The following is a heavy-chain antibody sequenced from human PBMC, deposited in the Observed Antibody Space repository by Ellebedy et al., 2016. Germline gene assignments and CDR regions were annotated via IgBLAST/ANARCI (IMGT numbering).Heavy chain of an antibody. CDR2: ISNDGSNQ. D-gene: IGHD6-13*01. CDR1: RFSFTTYG. V-gene: IGHV3-30*04. CDR3: ARESNIWYAPYYYDYIDV. Sequence: GGSLRLSCAASRFSFTTYGMHWVRQAPGKGLEWLAVISNDGSNQDYADSVKGRFTISRDNAKNSLYLQMDSLTAEDTGVYYCARESNIWYAPYYYDYIDVWGKGTTVTVS. J-gene: IGHJ6*03.